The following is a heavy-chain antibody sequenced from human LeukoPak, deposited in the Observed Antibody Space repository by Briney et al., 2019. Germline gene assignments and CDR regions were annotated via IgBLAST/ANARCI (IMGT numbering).Heavy chain of an antibody. CDR1: GGSFSGYY. J-gene: IGHJ4*02. CDR2: INHSGST. Sequence: PSETLSLTCAVYGGSFSGYYWSWIRQPPGKGLEWIGEINHSGSTNYNPSLKSRVTISVDTSKSQFSLKMNSVTAADTAVYYCARGQWFRAFWSRGTPVTVSS. CDR3: ARGQWFRAF. V-gene: IGHV4-34*01. D-gene: IGHD3-10*01.